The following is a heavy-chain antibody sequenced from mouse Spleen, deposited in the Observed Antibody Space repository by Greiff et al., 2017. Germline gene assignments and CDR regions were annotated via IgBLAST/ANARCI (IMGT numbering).Heavy chain of an antibody. CDR3: ARDIWGFNYFDY. J-gene: IGHJ2*01. CDR1: GFTFSSYA. CDR2: ISSGGSYT. Sequence: EVKLMESGGGLVKPGGSLKLSCAASGFTFSSYAMSWVRQTPEKRLEWVATISSGGSYTYYPDSVKGRFTISRDNAKNTLYLQMSSLRSEDTAMYYCARDIWGFNYFDYWGQGTTLTVSS. D-gene: IGHD3-1*01. V-gene: IGHV5-9-3*01.